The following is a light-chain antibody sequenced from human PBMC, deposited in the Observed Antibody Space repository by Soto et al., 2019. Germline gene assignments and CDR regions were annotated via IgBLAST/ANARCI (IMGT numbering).Light chain of an antibody. J-gene: IGKJ1*01. CDR1: QDIFNY. Sequence: DIQMTQSPSSVSASVGDRVTITCRASQDIFNYLAWYQQKPGKAPKLMIYDASSLESGVPSRFSGSGSGTECTLTISSLQPDDFATYYCQQYNSYSRTLGQGTKVDIK. V-gene: IGKV1-5*01. CDR3: QQYNSYSRT. CDR2: DAS.